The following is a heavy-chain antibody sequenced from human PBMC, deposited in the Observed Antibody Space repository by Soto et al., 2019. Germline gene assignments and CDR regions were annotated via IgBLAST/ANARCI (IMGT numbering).Heavy chain of an antibody. CDR1: GYIFTDSH. CDR2: INPKTGDT. J-gene: IGHJ4*02. Sequence: QVQLVQSGTEVKKPGASVKVSCKASGYIFTDSHIHWVRQASGQGLEWLGWINPKTGDTHYSQKFQGRLILTRDTSISTAYMELTNLTSDDTAVDYCERDHPRFFTSSPEGAGLWGQGTLVTVSS. D-gene: IGHD6-6*01. V-gene: IGHV1-2*02. CDR3: ERDHPRFFTSSPEGAGL.